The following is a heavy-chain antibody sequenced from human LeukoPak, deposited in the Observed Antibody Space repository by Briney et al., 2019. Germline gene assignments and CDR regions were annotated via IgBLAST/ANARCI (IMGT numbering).Heavy chain of an antibody. CDR3: ARQLGYCSDGSCYFDS. J-gene: IGHJ4*02. V-gene: IGHV3-23*01. Sequence: GGPLRLSCAASGFTFSNYAMICVRQAPGRGLEWVSAFGGSGGSTYYEDSVKGRFTISRDNSQNTLHLQMNTLRAEDTAVYHCARQLGYCSDGSCYFDSWGQGTLVTVSS. CDR1: GFTFSNYA. CDR2: FGGSGGST. D-gene: IGHD2-15*01.